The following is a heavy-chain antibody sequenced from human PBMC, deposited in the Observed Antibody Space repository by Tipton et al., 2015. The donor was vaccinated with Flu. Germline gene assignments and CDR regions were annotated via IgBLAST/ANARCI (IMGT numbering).Heavy chain of an antibody. J-gene: IGHJ3*01. D-gene: IGHD2-15*01. CDR3: VREGDGRDVAGFDR. CDR2: IWYDGSNE. CDR1: GFGFSSYG. Sequence: SLRLSCVASGFGFSSYGMHWVRQAPGKGLEWVAIIWYDGSNEYYADSVKGRFTISRDNSRNTLYLQMNSLRAEDTAVYFCVREGDGRDVAGFDRWGQGTMVTVSS. V-gene: IGHV3-33*01.